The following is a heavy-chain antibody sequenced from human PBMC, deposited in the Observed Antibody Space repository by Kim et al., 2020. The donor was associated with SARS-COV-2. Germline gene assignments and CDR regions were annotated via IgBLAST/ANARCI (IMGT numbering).Heavy chain of an antibody. CDR3: AKEIGSPTYYYDSSGYYYVFLEDY. CDR1: GFTFSSYA. CDR2: ISGSGGST. J-gene: IGHJ4*02. D-gene: IGHD3-22*01. Sequence: GGSLRLSCAASGFTFSSYAMSWVRQAPGKGLEWVSAISGSGGSTYYADSVKGRFTISRDNSKNTLYLQMNSLRAEDTAVYYCAKEIGSPTYYYDSSGYYYVFLEDYWGQGTLVTVSS. V-gene: IGHV3-23*01.